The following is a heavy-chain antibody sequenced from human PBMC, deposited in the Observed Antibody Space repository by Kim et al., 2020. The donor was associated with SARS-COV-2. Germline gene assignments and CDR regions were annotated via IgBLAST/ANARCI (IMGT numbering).Heavy chain of an antibody. Sequence: GGSLRLSCAASGFTFSSYDMHWVRQATGKGLEWVSAIGTAGDTYYPGSVKGRFTISRENAKNSLYLQMNSLRAGDTAVYYCARDSYYDSSGYYRVGYYGMDVWGQGTTVTVSS. CDR2: IGTAGDT. D-gene: IGHD3-22*01. J-gene: IGHJ6*02. CDR3: ARDSYYDSSGYYRVGYYGMDV. CDR1: GFTFSSYD. V-gene: IGHV3-13*04.